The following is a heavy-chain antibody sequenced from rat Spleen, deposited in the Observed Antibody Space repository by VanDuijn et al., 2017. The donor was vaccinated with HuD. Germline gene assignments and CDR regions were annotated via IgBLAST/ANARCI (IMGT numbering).Heavy chain of an antibody. CDR1: GFTFSNYG. CDR2: ISPSGGST. CDR3: TRGAYYYDGYCDY. Sequence: EVQLVESGGGLVQPGRSLKLSCAASGFTFSNYGMHWIRQAPTKGLEWVASISPSGGSTYYRDSVKGRFTISRDNAKSSLYLQMDSLTSEDTATYYCTRGAYYYDGYCDYWGQGVMVTVSS. D-gene: IGHD1-12*03. J-gene: IGHJ2*01. V-gene: IGHV5-19*01.